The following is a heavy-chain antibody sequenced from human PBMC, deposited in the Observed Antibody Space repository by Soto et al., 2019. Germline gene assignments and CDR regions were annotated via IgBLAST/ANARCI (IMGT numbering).Heavy chain of an antibody. CDR2: IWYDGSNK. Sequence: QVQLVESGGGVVQPGRSLRLSCAASGFTFSSYGMHWVRQAPGKGLEWVAVIWYDGSNKYYADSVKGRFTISRDNSKNTLYLQMNSLRAEDTAVYYCARDMGIVVVPAAINAFDIWGQGTMVTVSS. J-gene: IGHJ3*02. CDR3: ARDMGIVVVPAAINAFDI. CDR1: GFTFSSYG. D-gene: IGHD2-2*03. V-gene: IGHV3-33*01.